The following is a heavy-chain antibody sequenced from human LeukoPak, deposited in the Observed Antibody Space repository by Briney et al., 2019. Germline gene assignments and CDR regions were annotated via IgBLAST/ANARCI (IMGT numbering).Heavy chain of an antibody. CDR2: IRYDGSNK. V-gene: IGHV3-30*02. Sequence: QPGGSLRLSCAASGFTFSSYGMHWVRQAPGKGLEWVAFIRYDGSNKYYADSVKGRFTISRDNSKNTLYLQMNSLRAEDTAVYYCAKDTEWELLPNWFDPWGQGTLVTVSS. CDR3: AKDTEWELLPNWFDP. J-gene: IGHJ5*02. D-gene: IGHD1-26*01. CDR1: GFTFSSYG.